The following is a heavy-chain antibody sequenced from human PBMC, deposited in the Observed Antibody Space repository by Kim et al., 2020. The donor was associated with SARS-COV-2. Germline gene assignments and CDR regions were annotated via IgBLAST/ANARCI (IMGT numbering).Heavy chain of an antibody. D-gene: IGHD2-15*01. CDR3: ARRVVAATVTYYYYGMDV. Sequence: SRVPISVDTSKNQFSLKLSSVTAADTAVYYCARRVVAATVTYYYYGMDVWGQGTTVTVSS. V-gene: IGHV4-61*07. J-gene: IGHJ6*02.